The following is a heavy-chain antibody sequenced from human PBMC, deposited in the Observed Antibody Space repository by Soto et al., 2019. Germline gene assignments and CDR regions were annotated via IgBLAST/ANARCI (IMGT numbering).Heavy chain of an antibody. Sequence: ASVKVSCKASGYTFTSYYMHWVRQAPGQGLEWMGIINPSGGSTSYAQKFQGRVTMTRDTSTNTVYMELSSLRSEDTAVYYCASLDCSSTSCPPSGEDAFDIWGQGTMVTVSS. CDR2: INPSGGST. V-gene: IGHV1-46*01. D-gene: IGHD2-2*01. CDR1: GYTFTSYY. J-gene: IGHJ3*02. CDR3: ASLDCSSTSCPPSGEDAFDI.